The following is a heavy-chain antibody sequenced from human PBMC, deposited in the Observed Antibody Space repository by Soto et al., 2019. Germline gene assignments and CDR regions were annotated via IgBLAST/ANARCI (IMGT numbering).Heavy chain of an antibody. D-gene: IGHD7-27*01. V-gene: IGHV4-59*12. Sequence: SETLSLTCTVSGGSIGNSYWSWIRQSPGKGLEWIGYIYYSGSSNYNPSLKSRVSISVDTSKNQFSLKLSSVTAADTAVYYCARGWGRIFDYWGQGTLVTVSS. CDR2: IYYSGSS. J-gene: IGHJ4*02. CDR1: GGSIGNSY. CDR3: ARGWGRIFDY.